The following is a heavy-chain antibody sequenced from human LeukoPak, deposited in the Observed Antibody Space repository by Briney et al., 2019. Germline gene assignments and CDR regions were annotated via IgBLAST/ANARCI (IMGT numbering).Heavy chain of an antibody. V-gene: IGHV4-38-2*02. J-gene: IGHJ3*02. Sequence: SETLSLTCTVSGYSISSGYYWGWIRQPPGKGLEWIGSIYHSGSTYYNPSLKSRVTISVDTSKNQFSLKLSSVTAADTAVYYCARVGGEGYSGYDYPAHAFDIWGQGTMVTVSS. D-gene: IGHD5-12*01. CDR1: GYSISSGYY. CDR2: IYHSGST. CDR3: ARVGGEGYSGYDYPAHAFDI.